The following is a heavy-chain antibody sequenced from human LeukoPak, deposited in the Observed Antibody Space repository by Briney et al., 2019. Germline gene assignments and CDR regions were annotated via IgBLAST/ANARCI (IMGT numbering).Heavy chain of an antibody. V-gene: IGHV3-21*01. CDR1: GFTFSSYS. CDR3: ARDSGISSGIGYYFDY. J-gene: IGHJ4*02. D-gene: IGHD3-22*01. CDR2: ISSSSSYI. Sequence: GGSLRLSCAASGFTFSSYSMNWVRQAPGKGLEWVSSISSSSSYIYYADSVKGRFTISRDNAKNSLYLQMNSLRAEDTAVYYCARDSGISSGIGYYFDYWGQGTLVTVSS.